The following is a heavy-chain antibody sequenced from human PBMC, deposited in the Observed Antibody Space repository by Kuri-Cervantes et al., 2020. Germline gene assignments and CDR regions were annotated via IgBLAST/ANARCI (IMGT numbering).Heavy chain of an antibody. CDR1: GGSFSGYY. V-gene: IGHV4-34*01. CDR3: ARQGGSQYYFDY. Sequence: SETLSLTCAVYGGSFSGYYWSWIRQPPGKGLEWIGEINHSGSTNYNPPLKSRVSISVDTSKNQFSLKLSSVTAADTAVYYCARQGGSQYYFDYWGQGTLVTVSS. J-gene: IGHJ4*02. CDR2: INHSGST. D-gene: IGHD1-26*01.